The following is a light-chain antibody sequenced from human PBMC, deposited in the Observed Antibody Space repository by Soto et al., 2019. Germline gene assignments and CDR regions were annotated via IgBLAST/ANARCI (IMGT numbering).Light chain of an antibody. Sequence: QSALTQPASVSGSPGQSITISCTGTSSDVGSYNLVSWYQQHPGKAPKLMIYEVSKRPSGVSNRFSGSKSGNTASLTISGLQAEDGVDYYCCSYAGRKVFGTGTKVTAL. CDR2: EVS. CDR3: CSYAGRKV. CDR1: SSDVGSYNL. J-gene: IGLJ1*01. V-gene: IGLV2-23*02.